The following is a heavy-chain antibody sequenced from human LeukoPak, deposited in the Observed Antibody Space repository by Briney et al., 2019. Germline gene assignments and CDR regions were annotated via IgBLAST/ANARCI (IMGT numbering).Heavy chain of an antibody. CDR1: GGSISSNS. Sequence: SETLSLTCTVSGGSISSNSWNWIRQPAGKGLEWIGRIYTSGSTSYNPSLKSRVTISVDTSKNQFSLKLSSVTAADTAVYYCARGAYGITIFGVVIIDYFDYWGQGTLVTVSS. V-gene: IGHV4-4*07. D-gene: IGHD3-3*01. J-gene: IGHJ4*02. CDR3: ARGAYGITIFGVVIIDYFDY. CDR2: IYTSGST.